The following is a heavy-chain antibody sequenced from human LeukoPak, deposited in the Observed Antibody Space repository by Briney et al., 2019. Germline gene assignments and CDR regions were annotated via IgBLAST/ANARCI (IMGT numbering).Heavy chain of an antibody. CDR1: GGSISSYY. CDR3: ARLKYYYDSSGSRAEYFQH. J-gene: IGHJ1*01. D-gene: IGHD3-22*01. V-gene: IGHV4-59*01. CDR2: IYYSGST. Sequence: SETLSLTCTVSGGSISSYYWSWIRQPPGRGLEWMGYIYYSGSTNYNPSLKSRVLISVDTSKNQFSMKLSSVTAAATAVYYCARLKYYYDSSGSRAEYFQHWGQGTLVTASS.